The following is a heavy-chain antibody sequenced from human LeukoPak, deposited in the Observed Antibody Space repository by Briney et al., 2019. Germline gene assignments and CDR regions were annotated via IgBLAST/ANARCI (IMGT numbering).Heavy chain of an antibody. J-gene: IGHJ6*02. CDR1: GGSISTYY. CDR3: ARRPHTGYSGDWGPHDYYYGMNV. V-gene: IGHV4-59*08. Sequence: SETLSLTCTVSGGSISTYYWSCIRQPPGKGLEWIGYIYYTGSTNYNPSLKSRVTISVDTSKNQFSLKLSPVTAADTAVYYCARRPHTGYSGDWGPHDYYYGMNVWGQGTTVTVSS. D-gene: IGHD6-19*01. CDR2: IYYTGST.